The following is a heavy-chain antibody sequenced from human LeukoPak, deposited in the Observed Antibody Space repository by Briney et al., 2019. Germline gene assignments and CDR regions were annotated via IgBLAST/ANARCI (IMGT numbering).Heavy chain of an antibody. CDR1: EFTFSSYA. V-gene: IGHV3-23*01. CDR2: ISGSGGRT. D-gene: IGHD5-18*01. CDR3: ARVFGGYTYGRLDY. Sequence: GGSLRLSCAASEFTFSSYAMSWVRQAPGKGLEWVSAISGSGGRTHYADSVKGRFTISRDNSRSTLYLQMDSLRAEDTAVYYCARVFGGYTYGRLDYWGQGTQVTVSS. J-gene: IGHJ4*02.